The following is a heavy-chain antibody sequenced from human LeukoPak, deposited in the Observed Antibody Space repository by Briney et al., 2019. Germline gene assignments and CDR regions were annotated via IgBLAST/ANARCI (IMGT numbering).Heavy chain of an antibody. CDR3: ARHRGNYYYYMDV. CDR2: IYPGDSDT. V-gene: IGHV5-51*01. D-gene: IGHD3-10*01. J-gene: IGHJ6*03. CDR1: GYSFTSYW. Sequence: GESLKISCKGSGYSFTSYWIGWVGQMPGKGLEWMGIIYPGDSDTSYSPSFQGQVTISADKSISTAYLQWSSLKASDTAMYYCARHRGNYYYYMDVWGKGTTVTVSS.